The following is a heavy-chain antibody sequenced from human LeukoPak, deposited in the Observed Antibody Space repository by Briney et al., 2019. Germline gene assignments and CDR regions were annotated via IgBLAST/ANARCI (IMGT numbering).Heavy chain of an antibody. J-gene: IGHJ2*01. CDR1: GFTFSTYN. Sequence: NAGGSLRLSCAASGFTFSTYNMNWVRQAPGKGLEWVSSISSSSSYIYYADSAKGRFTISRDNSKNTLYLQMNSLRGEDTAVYHCVKDNSNWYWYFDLWGRGTLVTVSS. CDR2: ISSSSSYI. D-gene: IGHD1-1*01. CDR3: VKDNSNWYWYFDL. V-gene: IGHV3-21*04.